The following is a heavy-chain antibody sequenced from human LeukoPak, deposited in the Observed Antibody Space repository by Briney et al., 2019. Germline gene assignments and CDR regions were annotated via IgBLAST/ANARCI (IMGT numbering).Heavy chain of an antibody. J-gene: IGHJ3*02. CDR2: IYYSGST. V-gene: IGHV4-30-4*08. CDR3: ARSLERVITIFGVAPDAFDI. Sequence: SETLSLTCIVSGGSISSGVYYWSWIRQPPGKGLEWIGYIYYSGSTYYSPSLKSRVTMSVDTSKNQFSLKLSSVTAADTAVYYCARSLERVITIFGVAPDAFDIWGQGTMVTVSS. D-gene: IGHD3-3*01. CDR1: GGSISSGVYY.